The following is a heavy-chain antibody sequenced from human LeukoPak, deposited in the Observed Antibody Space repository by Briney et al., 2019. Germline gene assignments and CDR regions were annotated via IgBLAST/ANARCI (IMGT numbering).Heavy chain of an antibody. CDR2: MSHDGTNK. V-gene: IGHV3-30*18. D-gene: IGHD4-11*01. CDR1: GFTFSSYA. CDR3: AKDRVFADYTGPVDY. J-gene: IGHJ4*02. Sequence: PGRSLRLSCAASGFTFSSYAMHWVRQAPGKGLEGVAVMSHDGTNKYYADSVKGRFTISRDNSKNTLCLQMNSLRAEDTAVYYCAKDRVFADYTGPVDYWGQGTLVTVSS.